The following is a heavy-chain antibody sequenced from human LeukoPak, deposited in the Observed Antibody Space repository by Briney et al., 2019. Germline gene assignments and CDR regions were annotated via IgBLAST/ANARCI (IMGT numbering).Heavy chain of an antibody. CDR3: AKDLLRWSFDY. CDR1: GFTFSSYG. J-gene: IGHJ4*02. D-gene: IGHD4-23*01. V-gene: IGHV3-23*01. Sequence: GSLRLSCAASGFTFSSYGMHWVRQAPGKGLEWVSAIHGSDDNTHYADSVKGRFTISRDKSKNTLYLQMNSLRADDTAVYYCAKDLLRWSFDYWGQGTLVTVSS. CDR2: IHGSDDNT.